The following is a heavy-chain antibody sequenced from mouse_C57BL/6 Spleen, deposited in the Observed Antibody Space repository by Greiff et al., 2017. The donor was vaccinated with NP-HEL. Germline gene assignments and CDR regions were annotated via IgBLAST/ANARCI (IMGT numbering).Heavy chain of an antibody. Sequence: VQLQQSGPELVKPGASVKIPCKASGYTFTDYNMDWVKQSHGKSLEWIGDINPNNGGTIYNQKFKGKATLTVDKSSSTAYMELLSLTSEDTAVYYCARGSITTVVADVWGTGTTVTVSS. V-gene: IGHV1-18*01. CDR3: ARGSITTVVADV. J-gene: IGHJ1*03. CDR2: INPNNGGT. D-gene: IGHD1-1*01. CDR1: GYTFTDYN.